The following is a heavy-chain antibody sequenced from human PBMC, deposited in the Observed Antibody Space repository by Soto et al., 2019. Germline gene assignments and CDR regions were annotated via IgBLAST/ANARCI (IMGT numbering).Heavy chain of an antibody. CDR2: ISYDGSNK. CDR1: GFTFSSSG. J-gene: IGHJ4*02. V-gene: IGHV3-30*18. Sequence: PGGSLRLSSAASGFTFSSSGMDWVRQAPGKGLEWVAVISYDGSNKYYADSVKGRFTISRDNSKNTLYLQMNSLRAEDTAVYYCAKGSPHCSSTSCYLGLIDYWGQGTLVTVS. D-gene: IGHD2-2*01. CDR3: AKGSPHCSSTSCYLGLIDY.